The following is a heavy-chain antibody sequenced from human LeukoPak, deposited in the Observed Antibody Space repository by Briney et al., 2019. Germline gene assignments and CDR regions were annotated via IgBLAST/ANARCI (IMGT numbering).Heavy chain of an antibody. CDR2: ISSSSSAI. V-gene: IGHV3-48*02. CDR1: GFTFSRFG. Sequence: GGSLRLSCEASGFTFSRFGMNWVRQAPGKGLEWISYISSSSSAIYYADSVKGRFTISRDNAKNSLYLQMSSLRDEDTAVYYCAQKGGTDHWGQGTLVTVSS. J-gene: IGHJ4*02. CDR3: AQKGGTDH. D-gene: IGHD2-15*01.